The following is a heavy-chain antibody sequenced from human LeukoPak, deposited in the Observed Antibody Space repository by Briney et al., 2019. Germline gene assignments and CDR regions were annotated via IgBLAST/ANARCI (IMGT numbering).Heavy chain of an antibody. Sequence: PGGSLRLSCAASGFTVSSYSMNWVRQAQGKGLEWVSSISSSGSYIYYADSVKGRFTISRDNAKNSLYLQMNSLRAEDTAVYYCVTSWNRQQRDYWGQGILVTVSS. CDR1: GFTVSSYS. CDR3: VTSWNRQQRDY. CDR2: ISSSGSYI. V-gene: IGHV3-21*01. D-gene: IGHD1-1*01. J-gene: IGHJ4*02.